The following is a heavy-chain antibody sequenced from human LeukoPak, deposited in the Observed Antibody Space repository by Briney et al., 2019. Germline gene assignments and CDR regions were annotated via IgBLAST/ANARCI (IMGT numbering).Heavy chain of an antibody. CDR2: INHSGST. D-gene: IGHD3-9*01. Sequence: PSETLSLTCAVYGGSFSGYYWSWIRQPPGKVLEWIGEINHSGSTNYNPSLKSRVTISVDTSKNQFSLKLSSVTAADTAVYYCARGGYDILGLLGPYYMDVWGKGTTVTVSS. CDR3: ARGGYDILGLLGPYYMDV. V-gene: IGHV4-34*01. CDR1: GGSFSGYY. J-gene: IGHJ6*03.